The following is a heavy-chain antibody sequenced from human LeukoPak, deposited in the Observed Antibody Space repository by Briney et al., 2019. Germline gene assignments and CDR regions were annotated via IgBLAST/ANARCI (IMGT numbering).Heavy chain of an antibody. CDR2: MYYSGIT. J-gene: IGHJ3*02. CDR1: GGSISSYY. D-gene: IGHD6-25*01. V-gene: IGHV4-59*01. Sequence: SETLSLTSTVSGGSISSYYWNWIRQPPGKGLEWIGFMYYSGITSYNPSLKSRIIISVDTSKNHISLNLISVTAADTAVYYCARGRITAANTGAFDIWGQGTMVTVSS. CDR3: ARGRITAANTGAFDI.